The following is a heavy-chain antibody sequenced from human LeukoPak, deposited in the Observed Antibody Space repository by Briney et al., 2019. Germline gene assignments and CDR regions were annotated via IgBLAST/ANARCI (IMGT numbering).Heavy chain of an antibody. CDR3: ARSYSSSGYYYYGMDL. V-gene: IGHV4-59*01. D-gene: IGHD6-6*01. CDR1: GGSISTYY. CDR2: IYYSGST. J-gene: IGHJ6*02. Sequence: PSETLSLTCTVSGGSISTYYWSWIRQPPGKGLEWIGYIYYSGSTIYNSSLKSRVTISVDKSKNQFSLKLSSVTAADTAVYYCARSYSSSGYYYYGMDLWGQGTTVTVSS.